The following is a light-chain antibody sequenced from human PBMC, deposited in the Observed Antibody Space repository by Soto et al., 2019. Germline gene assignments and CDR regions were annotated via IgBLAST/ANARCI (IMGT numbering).Light chain of an antibody. V-gene: IGKV3-20*01. CDR2: AAS. Sequence: EIVLTQSPGTLSLSPGERATLSCRASQSVSSIYLAWYQQKPGQAPRLLIYAASSRAAGIPDRFSGSGSGTDFTLTISRLEPEDLAVYYCQQYDYLVTFGQGTKVDIK. J-gene: IGKJ1*01. CDR3: QQYDYLVT. CDR1: QSVSSIY.